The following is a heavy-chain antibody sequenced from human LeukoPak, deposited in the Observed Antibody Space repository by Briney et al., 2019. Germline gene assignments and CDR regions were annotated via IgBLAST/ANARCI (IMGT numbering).Heavy chain of an antibody. CDR1: GFTFSNAW. J-gene: IGHJ4*02. V-gene: IGHV3-15*01. D-gene: IGHD3-10*01. CDR3: TTDYGSGSYRYFNY. CDR2: IKSKTDGGTT. Sequence: PGGSLRLSCAASGFTFSNAWMSCVRQTPGKGLEWVGRIKSKTDGGTTDYVAPVKGRFTISRDDSKNTLYLQMNSLKSEDTAVYYCTTDYGSGSYRYFNYWGQGTLVTVSS.